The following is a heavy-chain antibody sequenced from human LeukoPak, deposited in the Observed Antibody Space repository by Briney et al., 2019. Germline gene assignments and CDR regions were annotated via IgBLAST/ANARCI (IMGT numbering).Heavy chain of an antibody. V-gene: IGHV4-39*07. Sequence: SETLSLTCTVSGGSISSSSHYWGWIRQPPGKGLEWIGSIYYSGSTYYNPSLKSRVTISVDTSKNQFSLKVSSVTAADTAVYYCARAVFGYSYVEIDYWGQGTLVTVSS. CDR3: ARAVFGYSYVEIDY. D-gene: IGHD5-18*01. J-gene: IGHJ4*02. CDR2: IYYSGST. CDR1: GGSISSSSHY.